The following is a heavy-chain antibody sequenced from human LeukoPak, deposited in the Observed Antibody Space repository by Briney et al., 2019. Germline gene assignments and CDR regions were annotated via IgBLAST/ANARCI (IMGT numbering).Heavy chain of an antibody. CDR2: NNANSGGT. CDR3: ARDTGYGSGSYYNLASDY. Sequence: GASVKVSCKASGYTFTDYYMHWVRQAPGQGLEWMGWNNANSGGTNYAQKFQGRVTMTRDTSISTAYMELSRLRSDDTAVYYCARDTGYGSGSYYNLASDYWGQGTLVTVSS. CDR1: GYTFTDYY. V-gene: IGHV1-2*02. D-gene: IGHD3-10*01. J-gene: IGHJ4*02.